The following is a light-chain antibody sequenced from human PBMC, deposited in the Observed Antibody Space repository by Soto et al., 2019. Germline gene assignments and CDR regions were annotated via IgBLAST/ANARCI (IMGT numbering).Light chain of an antibody. CDR3: QQRSIWPRS. CDR2: DAS. V-gene: IGKV3-11*01. CDR1: QSVTTY. Sequence: EIVLTQSPATLSLSPGERATLSCRASQSVTTYLAWYRQKPGQAPRLLIYDASNRASGIPAMFSGSGSGTDFTLTISSLEPEDFAVYYCQQRSIWPRSFGGGTRVEIK. J-gene: IGKJ4*01.